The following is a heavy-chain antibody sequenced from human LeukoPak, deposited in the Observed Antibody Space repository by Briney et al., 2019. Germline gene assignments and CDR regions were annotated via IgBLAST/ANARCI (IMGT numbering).Heavy chain of an antibody. CDR3: ARGTDIAAARFDY. J-gene: IGHJ4*02. D-gene: IGHD6-13*01. CDR2: IYYSGST. Sequence: SQTLSLTCTVSGGSISSGDYYWSWIRQPPGKGLEWIGYIYYSGSTYYDPSLKSRVTISVDTSKNQFSLKLSSVTAADTAVYYCARGTDIAAARFDYWGQGTLVTVSS. CDR1: GGSISSGDYY. V-gene: IGHV4-30-4*01.